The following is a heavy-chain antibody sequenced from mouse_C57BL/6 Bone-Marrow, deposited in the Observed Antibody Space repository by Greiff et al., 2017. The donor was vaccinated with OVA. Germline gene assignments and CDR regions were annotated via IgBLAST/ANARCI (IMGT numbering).Heavy chain of an antibody. Sequence: EVKLVESGGGLVKPGGSLKLSCAASGFTFSSYAMSWVRQTPEKRLAWVAPISDVGSYTYYPDNVKGRFTISRDNAKNNLYLQMSHLKSEDTAMYYCARDRTTVVLPYFDYWGQGTTLTVSS. V-gene: IGHV5-4*01. J-gene: IGHJ2*01. CDR1: GFTFSSYA. D-gene: IGHD1-1*01. CDR2: ISDVGSYT. CDR3: ARDRTTVVLPYFDY.